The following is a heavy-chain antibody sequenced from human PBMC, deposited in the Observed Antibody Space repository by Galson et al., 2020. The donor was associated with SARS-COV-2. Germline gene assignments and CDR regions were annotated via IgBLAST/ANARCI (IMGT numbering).Heavy chain of an antibody. CDR1: GFTFSSFS. Sequence: GGSLRLSCTASGFTFSSFSMNWVRQAPGKGLEWLAYISSIGNTKYYADSVKGRFTISRDNANNSVYLQMNRLRDEDTAVYFCARDRPPIPPDCWGQGTLVTVSS. J-gene: IGHJ4*02. CDR2: ISSIGNTK. D-gene: IGHD2-2*02. CDR3: ARDRPPIPPDC. V-gene: IGHV3-48*02.